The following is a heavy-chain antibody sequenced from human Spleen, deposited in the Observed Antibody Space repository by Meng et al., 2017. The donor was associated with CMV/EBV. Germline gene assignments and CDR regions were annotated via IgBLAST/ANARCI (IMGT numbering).Heavy chain of an antibody. J-gene: IGHJ4*02. Sequence: SVKVSCKAYNGTFNSYAMNWVRQAPGQGLEWVGGMIPSLGITNNAQKFRGRVTITADKSTNTAYMELSSLRSEDTAMYYCARGATVVTPHYFDYWGQGTLVTVSS. CDR3: ARGATVVTPHYFDY. V-gene: IGHV1-69*10. CDR1: NGTFNSYA. CDR2: MIPSLGIT. D-gene: IGHD1-26*01.